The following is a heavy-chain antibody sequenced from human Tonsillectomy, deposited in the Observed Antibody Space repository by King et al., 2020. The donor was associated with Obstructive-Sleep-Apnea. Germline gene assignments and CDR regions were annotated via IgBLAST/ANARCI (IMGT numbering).Heavy chain of an antibody. CDR1: GFTFSSYG. D-gene: IGHD2-2*01. Sequence: HVQLVESGGGVVQPGRSLRLSCAASGFTFSSYGMHWVRQAPGKGLEWVAVISYDGSNKYYADSVKGRFTISRDNSKNTLYLQMNSLRAEDTAVYYCAKDGVDIVVVPAAAFYYYGMDVWGQGTTVTVSS. J-gene: IGHJ6*02. V-gene: IGHV3-30*18. CDR3: AKDGVDIVVVPAAAFYYYGMDV. CDR2: ISYDGSNK.